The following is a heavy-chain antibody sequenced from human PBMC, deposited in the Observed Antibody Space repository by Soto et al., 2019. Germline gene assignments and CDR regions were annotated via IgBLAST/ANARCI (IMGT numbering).Heavy chain of an antibody. CDR3: ARGGELGADCDDT. J-gene: IGHJ5*02. CDR2: IIPIFGSA. D-gene: IGHD2-21*02. CDR1: GGTFSSYA. Sequence: QVHLVQSGAEVKKPGSSVRVSCKSSGGTFSSYAISWVRQAPGQGLEWMGSIIPIFGSANYAQKFQDRVTMTADESTNTAYMELSSLRSEDAAVYYCARGGELGADCDDTWVQGTVVTVSS. V-gene: IGHV1-69*15.